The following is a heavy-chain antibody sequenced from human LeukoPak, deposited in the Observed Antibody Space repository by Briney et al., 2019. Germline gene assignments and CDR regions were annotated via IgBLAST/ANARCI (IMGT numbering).Heavy chain of an antibody. J-gene: IGHJ6*03. V-gene: IGHV3-7*01. CDR1: GFIFSNYW. Sequence: PGGSLRLSCAASGFIFSNYWMTWVRQAPGKGLEWVADIKQDGSATYYVKSVRGRFTISRDNAKMSLFLQMNSLRAEDTAVYYCARDNGVVHGVYYMDVWGKGTTVTVS. CDR2: IKQDGSAT. D-gene: IGHD3-3*01. CDR3: ARDNGVVHGVYYMDV.